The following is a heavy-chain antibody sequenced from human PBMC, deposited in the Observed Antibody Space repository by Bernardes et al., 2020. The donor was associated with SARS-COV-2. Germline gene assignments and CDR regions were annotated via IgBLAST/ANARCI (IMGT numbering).Heavy chain of an antibody. CDR2: IDSDGRST. Sequence: GGSLRLSCAASGFTFRRSWMHWVRQAPGQGLVWVSRIDSDGRSTTYADAVKGRFTMSRDNAKNTLYLQMNSLTAEDTAVYYCTREHSDISASYSGSGDFQRWGQGTLVPVS. J-gene: IGHJ1*01. V-gene: IGHV3-74*01. D-gene: IGHD3-10*01. CDR3: TREHSDISASYSGSGDFQR. CDR1: GFTFRRSW.